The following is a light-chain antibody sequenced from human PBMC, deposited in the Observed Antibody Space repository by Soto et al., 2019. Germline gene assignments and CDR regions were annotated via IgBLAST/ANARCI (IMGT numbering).Light chain of an antibody. J-gene: IGKJ4*01. CDR3: QQYDEWPLT. CDR1: QNVKTR. CDR2: DAF. Sequence: EKVMTQSPATLSVSPGERATLSCRASQNVKTRLAWYQQKPGRAPRLLIYDAFTRATGIPARFSGSASGTEFTLTISSLQSEDFAVYYCQQYDEWPLTFGGGTKVDIK. V-gene: IGKV3-15*01.